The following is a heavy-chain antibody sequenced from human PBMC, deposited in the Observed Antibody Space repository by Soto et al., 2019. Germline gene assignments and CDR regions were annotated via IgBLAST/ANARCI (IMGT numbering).Heavy chain of an antibody. V-gene: IGHV1-69*13. CDR2: IIPIFGTA. Sequence: SVKVSCKASGGTFSSYAIIWVRQAPGQGLEWMGGIIPIFGTANYAQKFQGRVTITADESTSTAYMELSSLRSEDTAVYYCARGGETEYYYDSSGYYDWFDPWGQGTLVTVSS. D-gene: IGHD3-22*01. J-gene: IGHJ5*02. CDR1: GGTFSSYA. CDR3: ARGGETEYYYDSSGYYDWFDP.